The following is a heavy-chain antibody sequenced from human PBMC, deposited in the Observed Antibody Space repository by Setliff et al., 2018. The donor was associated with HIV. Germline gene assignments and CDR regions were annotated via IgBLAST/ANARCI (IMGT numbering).Heavy chain of an antibody. CDR1: GFAFSSSE. J-gene: IGHJ4*02. CDR3: AKNDILTGYYKGVDY. V-gene: IGHV3-48*03. CDR2: ISSSGSSI. D-gene: IGHD3-9*01. Sequence: GGSLRLSCAASGFAFSSSEMNWVRQAPGKGLEWVSYISSSGSSIYYGDSGKGRFTISRDNAKNPLYLQMNSLRAEDTAVYYCAKNDILTGYYKGVDYWGQGMLVTVSS.